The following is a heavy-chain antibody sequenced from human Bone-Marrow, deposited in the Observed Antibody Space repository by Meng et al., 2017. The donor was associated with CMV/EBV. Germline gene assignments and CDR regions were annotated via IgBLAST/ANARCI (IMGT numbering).Heavy chain of an antibody. Sequence: GESLKISCAASGFTFSSVGMSWVRQAPGQGLEWVASIRQDGGDIHYVDSVKGRFTISRDNAKSSLSLQMNYVRAEDTAVYYCARLLGGVTTYDYWGQGTRVTVSS. CDR2: IRQDGGDI. J-gene: IGHJ4*02. D-gene: IGHD4-17*01. V-gene: IGHV3-7*01. CDR1: GFTFSSVG. CDR3: ARLLGGVTTYDY.